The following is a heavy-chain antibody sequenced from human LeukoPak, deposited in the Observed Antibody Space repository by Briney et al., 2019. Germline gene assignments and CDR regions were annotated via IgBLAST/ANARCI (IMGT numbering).Heavy chain of an antibody. CDR3: VREDSSGLDY. D-gene: IGHD6-19*01. CDR1: GYSISSGYY. V-gene: IGHV4-38-2*02. Sequence: PSETLSLTCAVSGYSISSGYYWGWIRQPPGKGLEWIGSIYHSGSTYYNPSLKSRVTISVDTSKNQFSLKLSSVTAADTAVYYCVREDSSGLDYWGQGTLVTVSS. J-gene: IGHJ4*02. CDR2: IYHSGST.